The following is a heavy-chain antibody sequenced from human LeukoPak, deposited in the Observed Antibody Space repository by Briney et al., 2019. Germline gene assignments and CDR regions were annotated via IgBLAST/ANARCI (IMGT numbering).Heavy chain of an antibody. CDR3: ARAPGITGTSYLSYYSDY. J-gene: IGHJ4*02. Sequence: ASVTLSCKASGYTFTDYYMNWVRQAPGQGLEWMGWINPNSGGTNYARKFQGRVTMTRDTSISTAYMELSSLRSDDTAVYYCARAPGITGTSYLSYYSDYWGQGTLVTVSS. V-gene: IGHV1-2*02. CDR2: INPNSGGT. D-gene: IGHD1-7*01. CDR1: GYTFTDYY.